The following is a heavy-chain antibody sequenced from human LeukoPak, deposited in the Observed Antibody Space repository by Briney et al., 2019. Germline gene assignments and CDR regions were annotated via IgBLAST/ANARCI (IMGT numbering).Heavy chain of an antibody. Sequence: ASVKVSCKASGYTFTGYYMHWVRQAPGQGLEWMGWINPNSGGTNYAQKFQGRVTMTRDTSISTAYMELSRLRSDDTAVYYCGRVHYYGLGSLHLFYFDYLGQGTLVTGPS. J-gene: IGHJ4*01. CDR3: GRVHYYGLGSLHLFYFDY. D-gene: IGHD3-10*01. CDR2: INPNSGGT. CDR1: GYTFTGYY. V-gene: IGHV1-2*02.